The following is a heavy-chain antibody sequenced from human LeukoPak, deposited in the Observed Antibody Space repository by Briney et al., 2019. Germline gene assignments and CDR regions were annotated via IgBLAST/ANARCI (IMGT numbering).Heavy chain of an antibody. CDR1: GFTFSSYA. D-gene: IGHD6-19*01. CDR3: AKTRSRIAVVGTSYYFDY. J-gene: IGHJ4*02. V-gene: IGHV3-23*01. Sequence: GGSLRLSCAASGFTFSSYAMSWVRQAPGKGLEWVSAISGSGGSTYYADSVKGRFTISRDNAKNTLYLQMNSLRAEDSAVYYCAKTRSRIAVVGTSYYFDYWGQGTLVTVSS. CDR2: ISGSGGST.